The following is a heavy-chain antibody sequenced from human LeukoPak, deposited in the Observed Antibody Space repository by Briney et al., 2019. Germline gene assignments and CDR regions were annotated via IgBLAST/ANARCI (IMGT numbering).Heavy chain of an antibody. CDR2: ITGSGTGT. Sequence: TGESLRLSCAASGFTFSSYAMSWVRQAPGKGLEWVSSITGSGTGTYYADSVKGRFTISRDNSENTLYLRMNSLRGGDTAVYYCAKDRPNHYDSSGHYYRRDGDYWGQGTLVTVSS. V-gene: IGHV3-23*01. CDR1: GFTFSSYA. D-gene: IGHD3-22*01. CDR3: AKDRPNHYDSSGHYYRRDGDY. J-gene: IGHJ4*02.